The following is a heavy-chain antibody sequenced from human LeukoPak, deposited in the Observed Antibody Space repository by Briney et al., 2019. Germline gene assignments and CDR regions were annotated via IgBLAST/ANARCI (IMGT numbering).Heavy chain of an antibody. J-gene: IGHJ5*02. CDR3: AKPSILLRGVMGWFDP. CDR2: ISGPSSHT. D-gene: IGHD3-10*01. Sequence: PGGSLRLSCVASGFTFSGFAMIWVRQAPGKGLQWVSAISGPSSHTYYADSVRGRFTISRDNSRNTLYLQMNSLTVEDTAVYYCAKPSILLRGVMGWFDPWGQGALVTVSS. CDR1: GFTFSGFA. V-gene: IGHV3-23*01.